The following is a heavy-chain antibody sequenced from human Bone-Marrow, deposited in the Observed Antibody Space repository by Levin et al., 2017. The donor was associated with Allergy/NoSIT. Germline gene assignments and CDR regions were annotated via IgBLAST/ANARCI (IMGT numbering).Heavy chain of an antibody. CDR3: ARGDYASGSHYIFDS. CDR1: GGSISSGGYS. D-gene: IGHD3-10*01. V-gene: IGHV4-30-2*01. CDR2: IFYRGST. J-gene: IGHJ4*02. Sequence: SQTLSLTCAVSGGSISSGGYSWSWIRQPLGKGLEWIGYIFYRGSTYYHPSLKSRVTMSVDRSNNQFSLDLSSVTAADTAIYYCARGDYASGSHYIFDSWDQGFPVTVSS.